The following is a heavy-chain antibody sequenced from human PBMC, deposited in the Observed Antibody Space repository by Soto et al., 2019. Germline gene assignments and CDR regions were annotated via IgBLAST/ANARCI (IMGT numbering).Heavy chain of an antibody. V-gene: IGHV3-48*01. CDR3: ARGKSENNNWFDP. CDR2: ISSSSSTI. CDR1: GFTFSSYS. J-gene: IGHJ5*02. Sequence: EVQLVESGGGLVQPGGSLRLSCAASGFTFSSYSMNWVRQAPGKGLEWVSYISSSSSTIYYADSVKGRFTISRDNAKNSLYLQMNSLRAEDTAVYYCARGKSENNNWFDPWGQGTLVTVSS.